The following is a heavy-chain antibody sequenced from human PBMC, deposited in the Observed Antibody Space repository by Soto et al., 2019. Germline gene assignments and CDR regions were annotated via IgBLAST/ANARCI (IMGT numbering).Heavy chain of an antibody. Sequence: SVKVSCQASGYTFSSYATSWVRQAPGQGLEWTGGIIPIFGTANYAQKFQGRVTITADESTSTAYMELSSLRSEDTAVYYCAREVRRSFDFPWYSNYYYYGMDVWGQGTTVTVSS. V-gene: IGHV1-69*13. D-gene: IGHD1-26*01. CDR1: GYTFSSYA. CDR2: IIPIFGTA. J-gene: IGHJ6*02. CDR3: AREVRRSFDFPWYSNYYYYGMDV.